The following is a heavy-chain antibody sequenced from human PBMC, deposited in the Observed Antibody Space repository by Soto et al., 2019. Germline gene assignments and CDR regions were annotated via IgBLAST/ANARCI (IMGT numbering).Heavy chain of an antibody. CDR3: ERHSIWLLLSDY. CDR1: GGSISSSSNF. D-gene: IGHD3-22*01. J-gene: IGHJ4*02. Sequence: PSETLSLTCTVSGGSISSSSNFWGWIRQPPGKGPEWIGSISYTGNTYYNPSLKSRVTISVDTSKNQFSLKLDSVTAADTAVYFCERHSIWLLLSDYWGQGSLVTVSS. CDR2: ISYTGNT. V-gene: IGHV4-39*01.